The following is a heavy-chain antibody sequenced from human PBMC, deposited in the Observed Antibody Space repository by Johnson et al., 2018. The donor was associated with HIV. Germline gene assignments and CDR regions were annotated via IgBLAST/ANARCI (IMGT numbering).Heavy chain of an antibody. J-gene: IGHJ3*02. D-gene: IGHD6-13*01. Sequence: VQLVESGGGLVQPGGSLRLSCAASGFTFSSYDMHWVRQGTGKGLEWVSAIGTAGDTYYPGSVKGRFTISRENAKNSLYLQMNSLRAGDTAVYYCARERLRAGAFDIWGQGTMVTVSS. V-gene: IGHV3-13*01. CDR2: IGTAGDT. CDR3: ARERLRAGAFDI. CDR1: GFTFSSYD.